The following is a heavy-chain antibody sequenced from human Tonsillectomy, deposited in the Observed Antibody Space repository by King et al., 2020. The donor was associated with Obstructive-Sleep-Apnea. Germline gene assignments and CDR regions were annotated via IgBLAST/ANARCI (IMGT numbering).Heavy chain of an antibody. CDR1: GGSFSDYY. V-gene: IGHV4-34*01. CDR2: INHSGST. J-gene: IGHJ5*01. D-gene: IGHD6-13*01. CDR3: ARGSGAAAVNCFDP. Sequence: VQLQQWGAGLLKPSETLSLTCAVFGGSFSDYYWSWIRQPPGKGLEWIGEINHSGSTNYNPSLKSRVPISVDTSKNQFSLKLSSMTAADTAAYYCARGSGAAAVNCFDPWGQGTLVTVSS.